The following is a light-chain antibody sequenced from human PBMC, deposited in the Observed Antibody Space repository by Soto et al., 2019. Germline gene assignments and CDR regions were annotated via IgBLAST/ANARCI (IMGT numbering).Light chain of an antibody. V-gene: IGKV1-33*01. CDR3: QQYYILPPT. J-gene: IGKJ2*01. CDR1: QGINNY. CDR2: DSS. Sequence: DIQMTQSPSSLSASVGDRVTITCQASQGINNYLVWYQQKPGRAPKPLTYDSSKLETGVPSRFSGRASGSEFTFTISGLQPEDVATYYCQQYYILPPTFVRGTKLEIK.